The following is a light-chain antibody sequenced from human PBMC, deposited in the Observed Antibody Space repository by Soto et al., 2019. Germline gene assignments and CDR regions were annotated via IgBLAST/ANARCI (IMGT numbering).Light chain of an antibody. J-gene: IGKJ1*01. V-gene: IGKV3-11*01. CDR1: QSINTR. CDR2: QTS. CDR3: HQRQSWPRT. Sequence: EIVLTQSPATLSSFPGDRVTLSCRASQSINTRLAWYQHRPGQAPRLLIYQTSIRAAGIPARFSASGSGTDFTLTISDVQPEDFALYYCHQRQSWPRTFGQGTK.